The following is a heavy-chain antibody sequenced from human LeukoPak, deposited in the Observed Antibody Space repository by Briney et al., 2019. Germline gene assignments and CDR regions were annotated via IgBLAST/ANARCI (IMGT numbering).Heavy chain of an antibody. Sequence: GGSLRLSCAASGFTFSTYAVNWVRQAPGKGLEWVSTISGSGDSTYYADSVKGRFTISRDNSKDTLYLQMSSVRVDGTAVYYCAKRDQLGYDIYYFDYWGQGTLVTVSS. CDR1: GFTFSTYA. V-gene: IGHV3-23*01. J-gene: IGHJ4*02. CDR2: ISGSGDST. D-gene: IGHD3-22*01. CDR3: AKRDQLGYDIYYFDY.